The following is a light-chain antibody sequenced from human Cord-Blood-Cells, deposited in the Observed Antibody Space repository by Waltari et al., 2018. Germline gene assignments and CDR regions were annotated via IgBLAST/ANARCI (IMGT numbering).Light chain of an antibody. Sequence: DIQMTHSPSPLLASVGDRVPITCRASPSISSWLDWYQQKPGKAPKLLIYDASSLESGVPSRFSGSGAGTEFTLTISSLQPDEFATYYCQQYNSYPYTFGQGTKLEIK. CDR2: DAS. V-gene: IGKV1-5*01. CDR1: PSISSW. CDR3: QQYNSYPYT. J-gene: IGKJ2*01.